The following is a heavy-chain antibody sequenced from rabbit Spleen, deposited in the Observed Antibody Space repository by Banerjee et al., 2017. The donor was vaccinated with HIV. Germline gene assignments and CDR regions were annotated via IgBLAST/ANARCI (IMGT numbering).Heavy chain of an antibody. CDR1: GFSFSSRYY. Sequence: QSLEESGGDLVKPGASLTLTCTASGFSFSSRYYMCWVRQAPGKGLEWIACIDANGSGFTYFASWAKGRFTISKTSSTTVTLQMTSLTAADTATYFCARDTSSSFSSYGMDLWGPGTLVTVS. V-gene: IGHV1S40*01. D-gene: IGHD1-1*01. CDR2: IDANGSGFT. J-gene: IGHJ6*01. CDR3: ARDTSSSFSSYGMDL.